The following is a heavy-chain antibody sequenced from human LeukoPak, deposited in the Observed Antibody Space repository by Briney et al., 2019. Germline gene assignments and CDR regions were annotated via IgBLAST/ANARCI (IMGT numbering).Heavy chain of an antibody. D-gene: IGHD4-17*01. CDR2: IYYSGST. Sequence: SETLSLTCTVSGGSISSSSYYWGWIRQPPGKGLEWIGSIYYSGSTYYNPSLKSRVTISVDTSKNQFSLKLSSVTAADTAVYYCARRVGMVDYGDYVGAFDIWGQGTMVTVSS. CDR1: GGSISSSSYY. V-gene: IGHV4-39*01. J-gene: IGHJ3*02. CDR3: ARRVGMVDYGDYVGAFDI.